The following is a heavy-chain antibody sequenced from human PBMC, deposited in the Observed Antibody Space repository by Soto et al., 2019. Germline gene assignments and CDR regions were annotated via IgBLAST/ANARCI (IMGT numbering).Heavy chain of an antibody. CDR2: ISFSGGDT. CDR3: AKVSAQYFGLDV. Sequence: EVQLLESGGGLVQPGGSLRLSCAASGFTFSTYAMTWVRQAPGKGLEWVSSISFSGGDTYYADSVKGRFTISRDISKNTLYLQMDSLRAEDTAVYYCAKVSAQYFGLDVWGQGTTVTVSS. V-gene: IGHV3-23*01. J-gene: IGHJ6*02. CDR1: GFTFSTYA.